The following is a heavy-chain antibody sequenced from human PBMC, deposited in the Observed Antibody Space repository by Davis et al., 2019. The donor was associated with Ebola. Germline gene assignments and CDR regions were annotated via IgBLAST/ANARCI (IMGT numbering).Heavy chain of an antibody. CDR2: INPNSGGT. J-gene: IGHJ5*02. D-gene: IGHD5-12*01. CDR3: ARGGGWLRSLSNWFDP. Sequence: ASVKVSCKASGGTFSSYAISWVRQAPGQGLEWMGWINPNSGGTNYAQKLQGRVTMTTDTSTSTAYMELRSLRSDDTAVYYCARGGGWLRSLSNWFDPWGQGTLVNVSS. CDR1: GGTFSSYA. V-gene: IGHV1-18*01.